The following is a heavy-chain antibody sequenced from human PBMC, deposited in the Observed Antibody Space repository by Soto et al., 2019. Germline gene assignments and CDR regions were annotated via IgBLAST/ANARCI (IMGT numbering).Heavy chain of an antibody. D-gene: IGHD3-3*01. J-gene: IGHJ5*02. CDR2: IYYSGST. Sequence: SETLSLTCTVSGGSISTYYWSWIRQPPGKGLEWIGHIYYSGSTNYNPSLKSRVTISVDTSKNQFSLKLSSVTAADTAVYYCARGKYYEPDWYDPWGQGTLVTVSS. V-gene: IGHV4-59*01. CDR1: GGSISTYY. CDR3: ARGKYYEPDWYDP.